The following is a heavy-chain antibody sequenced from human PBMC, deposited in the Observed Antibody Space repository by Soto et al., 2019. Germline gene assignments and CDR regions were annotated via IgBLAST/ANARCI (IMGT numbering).Heavy chain of an antibody. V-gene: IGHV1-2*04. CDR1: GYTFTGYY. D-gene: IGHD3-3*01. J-gene: IGHJ6*02. Sequence: ASLKVSCKASGYTFTGYYMHWVRQAPGQGLEWMGWINPNSGGTNYAQKFQGWVAMTRDTSISTAYMELSRLRSDDTAVYYCARDHLYYDFWSGPYYYYGMDVWGQGTTVTVSS. CDR2: INPNSGGT. CDR3: ARDHLYYDFWSGPYYYYGMDV.